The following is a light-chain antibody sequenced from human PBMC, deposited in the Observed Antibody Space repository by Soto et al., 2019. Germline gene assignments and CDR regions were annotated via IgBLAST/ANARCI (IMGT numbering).Light chain of an antibody. J-gene: IGKJ2*01. CDR2: GAS. CDR1: HTFSSF. V-gene: IGKV1-39*01. CDR3: LQSYSSPFT. Sequence: AAGDTVTITCRASHTFSSFLNWYQQRPGKAPKLLISGASTLRSGVPSRFSGSGSGTKFTLTINGLQPEDFATYYCLQSYSSPFTFGQGTKLEVK.